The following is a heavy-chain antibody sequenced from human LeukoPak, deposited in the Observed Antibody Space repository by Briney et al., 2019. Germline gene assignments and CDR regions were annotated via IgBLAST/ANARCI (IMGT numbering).Heavy chain of an antibody. V-gene: IGHV3-23*01. Sequence: AGGSLRLSCVASGFTFSNYAMSWVRQAPGKGLEWVSAITGSGGITYYVDSVKGRFTISRYNSKNTLYLQMNSLRAEDTAVYYCAKWGDYDVLTGYYDPDYWGQGTLVTVSS. D-gene: IGHD3-9*01. J-gene: IGHJ4*02. CDR1: GFTFSNYA. CDR3: AKWGDYDVLTGYYDPDY. CDR2: ITGSGGIT.